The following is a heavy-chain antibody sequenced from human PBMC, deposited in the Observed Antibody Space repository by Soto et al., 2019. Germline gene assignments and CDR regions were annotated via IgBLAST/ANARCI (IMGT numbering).Heavy chain of an antibody. CDR3: ARDQGDSYGYDY. Sequence: SVKVSCKASGGTFSSYAISWLRQAPGQGLEWMGGIIPIFGTANYAQKFQGRVTITADESTSTAYMELSSLRSEDTAVYYCARDQGDSYGYDYWGQGTLVTVSS. V-gene: IGHV1-69*13. D-gene: IGHD5-18*01. CDR2: IIPIFGTA. J-gene: IGHJ4*02. CDR1: GGTFSSYA.